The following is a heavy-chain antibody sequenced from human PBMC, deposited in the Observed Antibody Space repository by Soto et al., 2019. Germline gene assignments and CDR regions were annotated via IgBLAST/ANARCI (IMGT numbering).Heavy chain of an antibody. J-gene: IGHJ4*02. D-gene: IGHD3-10*01. CDR1: GGSFSGYY. V-gene: IGHV4-34*01. CDR2: INHSGST. CDR3: ARARGARHYYGSGSYYATLDY. Sequence: QVQLQQWGAGLLKPSETLSLTCAVYGGSFSGYYWSWIRQPPGKGLEWIGEINHSGSTNYNPSLKSRVTISVDTSKNHFSLKLSSVTAADTAVYYCARARGARHYYGSGSYYATLDYWGQGTLVTVSS.